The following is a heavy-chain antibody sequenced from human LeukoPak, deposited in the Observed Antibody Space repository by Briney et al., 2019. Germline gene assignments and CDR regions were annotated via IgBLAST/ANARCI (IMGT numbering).Heavy chain of an antibody. J-gene: IGHJ6*02. Sequence: PGGSLRLSCAASGFTFSSYGMHWVRQAPGKGLEWVSYISSSGSTIYYADSVKGRFTISRDNAKNSLYLQMNSLRAEDTAVYYCARDRYDSSGWVSYYYGMDVWGQGTTVTVSS. CDR2: ISSSGSTI. D-gene: IGHD3-22*01. CDR3: ARDRYDSSGWVSYYYGMDV. CDR1: GFTFSSYG. V-gene: IGHV3-48*04.